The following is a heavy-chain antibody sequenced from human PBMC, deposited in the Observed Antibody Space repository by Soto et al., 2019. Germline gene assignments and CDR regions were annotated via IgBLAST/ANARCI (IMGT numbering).Heavy chain of an antibody. CDR1: GFTFSSYS. J-gene: IGHJ4*02. V-gene: IGHV3-21*01. Sequence: PGGSLRLSCAASGFTFSSYSMNWVRQAPGKGLEWVSSISSSSSYIYYADSVKGRFTISRDNAKNSLYLQMNSLRAEDTAVYYCARETNGSYSDSSGYYADYWGQGTLVTVSS. CDR2: ISSSSSYI. D-gene: IGHD3-22*01. CDR3: ARETNGSYSDSSGYYADY.